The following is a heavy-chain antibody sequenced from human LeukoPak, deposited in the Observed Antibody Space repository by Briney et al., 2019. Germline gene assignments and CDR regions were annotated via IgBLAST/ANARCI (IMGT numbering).Heavy chain of an antibody. J-gene: IGHJ4*02. V-gene: IGHV1-2*02. CDR2: INPNSGGT. CDR3: ARESSRFNSDFDY. CDR1: GYTFTGYY. Sequence: EASVKVSCKASGYTFTGYYMHWVRQAPGQGLEWMGWINPNSGGTNYAQKFQGRVTMTGDTSISTAYMELSRLRSDDTAVYYCARESSRFNSDFDYWGQGTLVTVSS. D-gene: IGHD4-23*01.